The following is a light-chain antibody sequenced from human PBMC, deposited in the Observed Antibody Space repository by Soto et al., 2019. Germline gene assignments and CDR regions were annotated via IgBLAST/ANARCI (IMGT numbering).Light chain of an antibody. Sequence: QSVLTQPPSVSGAPGQRVTISCTGSSSNIGAGYDVHWYQQLPGTAPKLLIYGNINRPSRVPDRFSGSKSGTSASLAITGLKAEDEADYYCQSYDSSLSGYVFGTGTKLTVL. CDR1: SSNIGAGYD. J-gene: IGLJ1*01. CDR2: GNI. V-gene: IGLV1-40*01. CDR3: QSYDSSLSGYV.